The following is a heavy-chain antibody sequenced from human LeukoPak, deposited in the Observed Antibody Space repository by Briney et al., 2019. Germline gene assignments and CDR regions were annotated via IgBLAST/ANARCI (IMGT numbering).Heavy chain of an antibody. D-gene: IGHD4-23*01. V-gene: IGHV3-30*18. Sequence: GRSLRLSCAASGFTFSNYGMHWVRQAPGKGLEWVAVISYDGSNKYYADSVKGRFAISRDNSKNTLYLQMHSLRADDTAVYYCAKVHGTLTVESPFDYWGQGTLVTVSS. CDR1: GFTFSNYG. CDR3: AKVHGTLTVESPFDY. J-gene: IGHJ4*02. CDR2: ISYDGSNK.